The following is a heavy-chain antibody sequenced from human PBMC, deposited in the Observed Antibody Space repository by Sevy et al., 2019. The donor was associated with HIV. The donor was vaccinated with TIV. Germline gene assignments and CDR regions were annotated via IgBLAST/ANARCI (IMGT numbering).Heavy chain of an antibody. CDR2: ISSSGSNI. CDR3: ARDLHRGLSGSTSGY. V-gene: IGHV3-11*01. J-gene: IGHJ4*02. Sequence: GGSLRLSCAASGFTFSDYYMSWIRQAPGKGLEWVSYISSSGSNIYYADSVKGRFTVSRDNAKNSMDLQMNSLRAEDTALYYCARDLHRGLSGSTSGYWGQGTLVTVSS. CDR1: GFTFSDYY. D-gene: IGHD3-3*01.